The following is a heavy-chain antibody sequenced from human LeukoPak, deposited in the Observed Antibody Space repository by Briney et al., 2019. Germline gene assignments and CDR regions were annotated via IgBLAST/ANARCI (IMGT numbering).Heavy chain of an antibody. J-gene: IGHJ4*02. CDR1: GFTFSSYS. Sequence: GGSLRLSCAASGFTFSSYSMNWVRQAPGKGLEWVSSISSTSSYIYYADSVKGRFTISRDNPKNSLYLQMNSLRAEDTAVYYCATTGVAVAGTWGFDCWGQGTLVTVSS. CDR3: ATTGVAVAGTWGFDC. D-gene: IGHD6-19*01. V-gene: IGHV3-21*01. CDR2: ISSTSSYI.